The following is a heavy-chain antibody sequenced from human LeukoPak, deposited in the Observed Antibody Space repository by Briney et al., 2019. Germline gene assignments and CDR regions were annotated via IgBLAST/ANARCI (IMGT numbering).Heavy chain of an antibody. V-gene: IGHV1-2*02. CDR2: IIPKSGAT. J-gene: IGHJ4*02. D-gene: IGHD1-26*01. Sequence: ASVKVSCKASGYTFTDHYMHWVRRAPGQGLEWMGYIIPKSGATNYAQKFQGRVTMTRDTSISTAYMELSWLRSDDTAVYYCAGDRETGSYYGIDSWGQGTLLTVSS. CDR3: AGDRETGSYYGIDS. CDR1: GYTFTDHY.